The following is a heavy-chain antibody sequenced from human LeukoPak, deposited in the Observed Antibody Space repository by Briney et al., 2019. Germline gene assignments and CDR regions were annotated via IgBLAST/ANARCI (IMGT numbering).Heavy chain of an antibody. CDR2: IIPILGIA. Sequence: ASVKVSCKASGYTFTSYGISWVRQAPGQGLEWMGRIIPILGIANYAQKFQGRVTITADKSTSTAYMELSSLRSEDTAVYYCARGAAGNWFDPWGQGTLVTVSS. J-gene: IGHJ5*02. CDR3: ARGAAGNWFDP. CDR1: GYTFTSYG. V-gene: IGHV1-69*04.